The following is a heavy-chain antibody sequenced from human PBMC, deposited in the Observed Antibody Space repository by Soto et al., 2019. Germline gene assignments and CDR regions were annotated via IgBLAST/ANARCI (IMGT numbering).Heavy chain of an antibody. D-gene: IGHD6-19*01. J-gene: IGHJ6*02. CDR1: GFTFSGYG. Sequence: GGSLRLSCEASGFTFSGYGMHWVRQAPGKGLEWVAVIWYDGSNQYYVDSVKGRFTISRENSKNTLYLQMNSLRSEDTAVYYCARDQFKSSRYPPDYHGLDAWGQGTTVTAS. CDR2: IWYDGSNQ. V-gene: IGHV3-33*01. CDR3: ARDQFKSSRYPPDYHGLDA.